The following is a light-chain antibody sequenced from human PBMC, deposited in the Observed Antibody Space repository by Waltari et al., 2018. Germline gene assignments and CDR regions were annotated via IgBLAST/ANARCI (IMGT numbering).Light chain of an antibody. CDR1: QSVSSN. CDR3: KQYNNWPRT. CDR2: GAS. J-gene: IGKJ1*01. V-gene: IGKV3-15*01. Sequence: EIVMTQSLATLSVSPGERATLSCRASQSVSSNLAWYQQKPGQAPRLLIYGASTRATGIPARCSGSGSGTEFTLTISSLQSEDFAVYYCKQYNNWPRTFGQGTKVEIK.